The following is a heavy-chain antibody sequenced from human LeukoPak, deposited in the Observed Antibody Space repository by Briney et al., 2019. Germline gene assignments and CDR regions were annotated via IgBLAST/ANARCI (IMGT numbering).Heavy chain of an antibody. Sequence: SETLSLTCNVSGGSLSSHYWSWVRQSPEKGLEWIGQIYHTGSTHYNPSLRSRFAISVDTSKNKLFLSVKPVTAADTAVYYCAREGRWGMKYYFDFWGQGTLVIVSS. CDR1: GGSLSSHY. CDR2: IYHTGST. CDR3: AREGRWGMKYYFDF. V-gene: IGHV4-59*11. D-gene: IGHD4-23*01. J-gene: IGHJ4*02.